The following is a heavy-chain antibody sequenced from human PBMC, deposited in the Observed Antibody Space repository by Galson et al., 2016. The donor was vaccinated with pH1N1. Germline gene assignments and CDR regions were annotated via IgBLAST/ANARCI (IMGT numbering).Heavy chain of an antibody. Sequence: ETLSLTCTVSGDSINRNYWSWIRQPPGKGLEWIGYNYYSGTTSYNPSLKSRITISVDSSQGQFSLKLTSVTAADTAVYYCARGGGDLDSWGQGTLVTVSS. V-gene: IGHV4-59*01. CDR3: ARGGGDLDS. D-gene: IGHD2-21*02. J-gene: IGHJ4*02. CDR1: GDSINRNY. CDR2: NYYSGTT.